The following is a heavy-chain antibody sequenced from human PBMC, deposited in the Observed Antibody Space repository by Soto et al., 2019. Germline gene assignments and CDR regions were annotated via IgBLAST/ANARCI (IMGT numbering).Heavy chain of an antibody. CDR1: GFTFSSYG. CDR2: IWYDGSNK. D-gene: IGHD1-20*01. J-gene: IGHJ6*03. CDR3: ARAGYDWYYYYYYFMDV. V-gene: IGHV3-33*01. Sequence: GGSLRLSCAASGFTFSSYGMHWVRQAPGKGLEWVAVIWYDGSNKYYADSVKGRFTISRDNSKNTLYLQMNSLRAEDTAVYYCARAGYDWYYYYYYFMDVWGKGTTVTVSS.